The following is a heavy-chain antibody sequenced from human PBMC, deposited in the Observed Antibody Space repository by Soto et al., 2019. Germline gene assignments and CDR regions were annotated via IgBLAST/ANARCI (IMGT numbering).Heavy chain of an antibody. CDR1: GGSISSGDYY. CDR2: IYYSGST. J-gene: IGHJ4*02. CDR3: ARVWMAVYYDSSGCFDY. Sequence: QVQLQESGPGLVKPSQTLSLTCTVSGGSISSGDYYWSWIRQPPGKGLEWIGYIYYSGSTYYNPSLKSRVTRSVDTSKNQFSLKLSSVTAADTAVYYCARVWMAVYYDSSGCFDYWGQGTLVTVSS. D-gene: IGHD3-22*01. V-gene: IGHV4-30-4*01.